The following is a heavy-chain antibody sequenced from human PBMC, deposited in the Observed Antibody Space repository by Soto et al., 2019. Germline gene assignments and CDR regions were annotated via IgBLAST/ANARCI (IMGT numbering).Heavy chain of an antibody. V-gene: IGHV4-59*01. CDR3: ATSGRYYDILSGYRSHFYYYDGMDV. CDR1: GGSISSYY. J-gene: IGHJ6*02. CDR2: IYYSGST. D-gene: IGHD3-9*01. Sequence: QVQLQESGPGLVKPSETLSLTCTVSGGSISSYYWSWIRQPPGTGLEWIGYIYYSGSTNYNPSLKNRVTISVDMSKNQFSVKLSSVTAADTAVDYWATSGRYYDILSGYRSHFYYYDGMDVWGQGTTVTVSS.